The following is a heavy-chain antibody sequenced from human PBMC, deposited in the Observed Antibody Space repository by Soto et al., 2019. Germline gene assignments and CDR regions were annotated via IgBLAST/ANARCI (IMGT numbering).Heavy chain of an antibody. D-gene: IGHD1-7*01. V-gene: IGHV6-1*01. Sequence: SQTLSLTCAISVDSVSSNRAALHWIRLSPSRGLEWLARTYYRSRWYNDYAVSVRRRITVNPDTSKNQFSLQLTSVTPEDTAVYYCAGTTSHQWYYMDVWGKGTTVTVSS. CDR1: VDSVSSNRAA. CDR2: TYYRSRWYN. J-gene: IGHJ6*03. CDR3: AGTTSHQWYYMDV.